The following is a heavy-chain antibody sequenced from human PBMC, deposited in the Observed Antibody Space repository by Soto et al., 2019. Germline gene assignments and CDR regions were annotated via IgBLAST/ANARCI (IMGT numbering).Heavy chain of an antibody. Sequence: SETLSLTCTVSGGSISSGGYYWSWIRQHPGKGLEWIGYIYYSGSTYYNPSLKSRVTISVDTSKNQFSLKLSSVTAADTAVYYCARGVAGTSYYNYYSMNVCRQETLVTVS. CDR1: GGSISSGGYY. J-gene: IGHJ6*02. CDR2: IYYSGST. V-gene: IGHV4-31*03. CDR3: ARGVAGTSYYNYYSMNV. D-gene: IGHD6-19*01.